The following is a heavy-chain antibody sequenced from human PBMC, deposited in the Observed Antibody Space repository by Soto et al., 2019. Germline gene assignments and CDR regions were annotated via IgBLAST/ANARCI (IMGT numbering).Heavy chain of an antibody. J-gene: IGHJ5*02. CDR2: ISYDGSNK. V-gene: IGHV3-30-3*01. Sequence: GGSLRLSCAASGFTFSSYAMHWVRQAPGKGLEWVAVISYDGSNKYYADSVKGRFTISRDNSKNTLYLQMNSLRAEDTAVYYCARDGIAVAGECWFDPWGQGTLVTVSS. CDR1: GFTFSSYA. CDR3: ARDGIAVAGECWFDP. D-gene: IGHD6-19*01.